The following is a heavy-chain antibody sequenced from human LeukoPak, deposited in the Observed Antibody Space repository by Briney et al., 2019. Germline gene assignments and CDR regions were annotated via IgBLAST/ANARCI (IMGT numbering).Heavy chain of an antibody. CDR1: GFTFGDYA. Sequence: QPGRSLRLSCTASGFTFGDYAMSWVRQAPGKGLEWVSFIRSKAYGGTTEYAASVKGRFTISRDDSNSIAYLRMNSLKTEDTAVYYCWVCYYDSSGYCDYWGQGTLVTVSS. J-gene: IGHJ4*02. V-gene: IGHV3-49*04. D-gene: IGHD3-22*01. CDR2: IRSKAYGGTT. CDR3: WVCYYDSSGYCDY.